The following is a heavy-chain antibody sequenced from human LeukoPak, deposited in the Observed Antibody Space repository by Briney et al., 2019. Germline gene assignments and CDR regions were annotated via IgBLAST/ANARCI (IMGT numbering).Heavy chain of an antibody. D-gene: IGHD2-15*01. CDR1: GFTFVNHA. CDR3: AKSVCLGGRCYDYFDC. V-gene: IGHV3-23*01. J-gene: IGHJ4*02. CDR2: ISGSGGNT. Sequence: GGSLRLSCAASGFTFVNHAMIWVRQAPGKGLEWVSSISGSGGNTSYGDSVKGRFTVSRDTAKNTLYLQMKDLRAEDTARYMCAKSVCLGGRCYDYFDCWGQGTQVTVSS.